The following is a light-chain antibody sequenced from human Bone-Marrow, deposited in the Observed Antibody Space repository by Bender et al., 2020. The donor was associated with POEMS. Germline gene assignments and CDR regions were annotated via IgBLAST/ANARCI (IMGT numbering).Light chain of an antibody. CDR2: EVS. Sequence: QSALTQPASVSGSPRQSITISCTGTNSDIGGYNYVSWYQQHPGKAPKLIIYEVSNRPSGVPDRFSGSKSGNTASLTISGLRAEDEADYYCSSITPSSGFLFGGGTRLTVL. CDR3: SSITPSSGFL. CDR1: NSDIGGYNY. J-gene: IGLJ2*01. V-gene: IGLV2-14*01.